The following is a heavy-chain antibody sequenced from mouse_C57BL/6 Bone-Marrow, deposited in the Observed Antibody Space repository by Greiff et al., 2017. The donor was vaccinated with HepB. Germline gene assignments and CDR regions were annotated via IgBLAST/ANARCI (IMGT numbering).Heavy chain of an antibody. Sequence: EVMLVESGGGLVQPGGSLKLSCAASGFTFSDYYMYWVRQTPEKRLEWVAYISNGGGSTYYPDTVKGRFTISRDNAKNTLYLQMSRLKSEDTAMYYCARHYYGGFDYWGQGTTLTVSS. J-gene: IGHJ2*01. CDR1: GFTFSDYY. D-gene: IGHD1-1*01. V-gene: IGHV5-12*01. CDR3: ARHYYGGFDY. CDR2: ISNGGGST.